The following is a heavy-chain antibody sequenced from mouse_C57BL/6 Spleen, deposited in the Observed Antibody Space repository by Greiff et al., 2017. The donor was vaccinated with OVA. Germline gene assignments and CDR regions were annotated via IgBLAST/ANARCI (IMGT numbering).Heavy chain of an antibody. CDR1: GYAFRSYW. D-gene: IGHD1-1*01. V-gene: IGHV1-80*01. CDR2: IYPGDGDT. CDR3: ARGANYYGSSYDFDY. Sequence: QVQLQQSGAELVKPGASVKISCTASGYAFRSYWMNWVKQRPGKGLEWIGQIYPGDGDTNYNGKFKGKATLTADKSSSTAYMQLSSLTSEDSAVYFCARGANYYGSSYDFDYWGQGTTLTVSS. J-gene: IGHJ2*01.